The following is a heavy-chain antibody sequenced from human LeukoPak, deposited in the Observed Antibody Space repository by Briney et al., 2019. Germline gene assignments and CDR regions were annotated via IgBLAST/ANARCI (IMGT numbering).Heavy chain of an antibody. D-gene: IGHD4-17*01. V-gene: IGHV3-21*01. J-gene: IGHJ4*02. Sequence: PGGSLRLSCAASGLTFSSYSMNWVRQAPGKGLEWVSSISSSSSYIYYADSVKGRFTISRDNAKNSLYLQMNSLRAEDTAVYYCAKEPHDYGDYADYWGQGTLVTVSS. CDR1: GLTFSSYS. CDR3: AKEPHDYGDYADY. CDR2: ISSSSSYI.